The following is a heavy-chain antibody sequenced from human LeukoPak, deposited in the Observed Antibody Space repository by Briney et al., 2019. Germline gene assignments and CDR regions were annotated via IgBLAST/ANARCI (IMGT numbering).Heavy chain of an antibody. Sequence: GGSLRLSCAVSGFTFSSYGMHWVRQAPGKGLEWVAFIRYDGSNTYYADSVKGRFTFSRDNSKNTLYLQMDTLRAEDTAVYYCAKSYSSGSGSYSAGHFDYWGQGTLVTVSS. D-gene: IGHD3-10*01. CDR3: AKSYSSGSGSYSAGHFDY. CDR1: GFTFSSYG. CDR2: IRYDGSNT. J-gene: IGHJ4*02. V-gene: IGHV3-30*02.